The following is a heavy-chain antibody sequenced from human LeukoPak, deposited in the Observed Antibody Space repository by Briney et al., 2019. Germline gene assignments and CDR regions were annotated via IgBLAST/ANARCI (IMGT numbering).Heavy chain of an antibody. CDR2: IIPILGIA. V-gene: IGHV1-69*04. J-gene: IGHJ4*02. CDR1: RGTFSSYA. CDR3: AVTAGDLDY. D-gene: IGHD5-18*01. Sequence: ASVKVSCKASRGTFSSYAISWVRQAPGQGLEWMGRIIPILGIANYAQKFHGRVTITADKSTSTAYMELSSLRSEDTAVYYCAVTAGDLDYWGQGTLVTVSS.